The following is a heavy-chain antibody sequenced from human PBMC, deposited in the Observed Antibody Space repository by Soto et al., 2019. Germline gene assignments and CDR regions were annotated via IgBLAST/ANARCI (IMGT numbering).Heavy chain of an antibody. J-gene: IGHJ6*02. CDR2: IYYSGST. V-gene: IGHV4-59*01. D-gene: IGHD6-19*01. CDR1: GGSISSYY. CDR3: ARDFLVAGPYYYYYYGMDV. Sequence: SETLSLTCTVSGGSISSYYWSWIRQPPGKGLEWIGYIYYSGSTNYNPSLKSRVTIPVDTSKNQFSLKLSSVTAADTAVYYCARDFLVAGPYYYYYYGMDVWGQGTTVTVSS.